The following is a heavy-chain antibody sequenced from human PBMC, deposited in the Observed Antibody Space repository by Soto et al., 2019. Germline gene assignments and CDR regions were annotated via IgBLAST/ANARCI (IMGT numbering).Heavy chain of an antibody. CDR1: GYTFTSYA. D-gene: IGHD1-26*01. CDR3: ARVKAVGATQYYFDY. CDR2: INAGNGNT. Sequence: ASVKVSCKASGYTFTSYAMHWVRQAPGQRLEWMGWINAGNGNTKYSQKFQGRVTITRDTSASTAYMELSSLRSEDTAVYYCARVKAVGATQYYFDYWGQGTLVTVSS. J-gene: IGHJ4*02. V-gene: IGHV1-3*01.